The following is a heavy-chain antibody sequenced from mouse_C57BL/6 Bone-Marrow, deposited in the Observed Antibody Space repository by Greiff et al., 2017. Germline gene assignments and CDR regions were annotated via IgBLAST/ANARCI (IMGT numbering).Heavy chain of an antibody. CDR2: IDPSDSYT. CDR3: AREGTTVVEGYFDV. D-gene: IGHD1-1*01. V-gene: IGHV1-50*01. J-gene: IGHJ1*03. Sequence: QVHVKQPGAELVKPGASVKLSCKASGYTFTSYWMQWVKQRPGQGLEWIGEIDPSDSYTNYNQKFKGKATLTVDTSSSTAYMQLSSLTSEDSAVYYCAREGTTVVEGYFDVWGTGTTVTVSS. CDR1: GYTFTSYW.